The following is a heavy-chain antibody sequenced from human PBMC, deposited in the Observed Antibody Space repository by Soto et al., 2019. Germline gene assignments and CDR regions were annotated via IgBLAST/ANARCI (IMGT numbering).Heavy chain of an antibody. CDR2: IIPVLGTT. CDR1: AGTFLHFA. J-gene: IGHJ5*02. D-gene: IGHD7-27*01. Sequence: SVKVSCKASAGTFLHFALSCVLQFPGQGLDWMGGIIPVLGTTTYAQKFQGRVSITADKSTDTAYIELSSLISEDTAVYYCACNWGNSLKNWLAPWGQGTLVTVSS. CDR3: ACNWGNSLKNWLAP. V-gene: IGHV1-69*10.